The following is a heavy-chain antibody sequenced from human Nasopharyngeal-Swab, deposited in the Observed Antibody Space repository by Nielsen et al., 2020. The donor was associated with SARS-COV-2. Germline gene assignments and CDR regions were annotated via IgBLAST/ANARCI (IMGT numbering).Heavy chain of an antibody. CDR3: ARRRYFDWLPSYFDY. V-gene: IGHV4-39*01. CDR1: GGSISSSSYY. CDR2: IYSSGST. Sequence: SETLSLTCTVSGGSISSSSYYWGRTRQPPGKGLEWIGSIYSSGSTYYNPSLKSRVTISVDTSKNQFSLKLSSVTAADTAVYYCARRRYFDWLPSYFDYWGQGTLVTVSS. D-gene: IGHD3-9*01. J-gene: IGHJ4*02.